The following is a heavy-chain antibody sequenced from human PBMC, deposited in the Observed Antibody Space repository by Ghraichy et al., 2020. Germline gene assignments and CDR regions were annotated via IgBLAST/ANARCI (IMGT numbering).Heavy chain of an antibody. V-gene: IGHV4-34*01. J-gene: IGHJ3*02. D-gene: IGHD2-15*01. Sequence: SETLSLTCAVYGGSFSGYYWSWIRQPPGKGLEWIGEINHSGSTNYNPSLKSRVTISVDTSKNQFSLKLSSVTAADTAVYYCARAKRRVVAAGRSDAFDIWGQGTMVTVSS. CDR1: GGSFSGYY. CDR3: ARAKRRVVAAGRSDAFDI. CDR2: INHSGST.